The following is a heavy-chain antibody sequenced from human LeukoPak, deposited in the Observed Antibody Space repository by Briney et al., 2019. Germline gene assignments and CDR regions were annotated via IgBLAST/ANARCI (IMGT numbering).Heavy chain of an antibody. D-gene: IGHD1-26*01. CDR3: ERVWELSFDY. J-gene: IGHJ4*02. V-gene: IGHV3-53*01. CDR1: GFTVSTDH. Sequence: GGSLRLSCAASGFTVSTDHMSWVRQAPGKGLEWVGVSYSGGSRSYAESVKGRFTISRDNSPYTLYLQMNSLRAEDTAVYYCERVWELSFDYWGQGTLVTVSS. CDR2: SYSGGSR.